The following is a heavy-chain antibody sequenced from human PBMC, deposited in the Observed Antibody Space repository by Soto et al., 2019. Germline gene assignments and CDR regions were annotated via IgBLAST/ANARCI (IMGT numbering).Heavy chain of an antibody. CDR1: GGAISRYD. J-gene: IGHJ4*02. D-gene: IGHD1-20*01. CDR2: IYYSGST. Sequence: SETRSVDSTGSGGAISRYDWSWIRQPPGKGLEWIGYIYYSGSTNYNPSLKSRVTISVDTSKNQFSLKLSSVTAADTAVYYCARAHNTLFDYWGQGTLVTVS. CDR3: ARAHNTLFDY. V-gene: IGHV4-59*01.